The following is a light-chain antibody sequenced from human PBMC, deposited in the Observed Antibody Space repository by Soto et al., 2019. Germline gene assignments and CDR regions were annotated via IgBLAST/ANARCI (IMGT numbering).Light chain of an antibody. V-gene: IGKV3-15*01. CDR2: GAS. CDR3: QQYDNWPQT. J-gene: IGKJ1*01. Sequence: EIVIRQSPATLSVSPGERATLSCRTSQSVSSSLAWYQQKPGQAPRLLIYGASTRATGIPARFSGSGSGTEFTLTISSLQSEDLAVYYCQQYDNWPQTFGQGTKVDI. CDR1: QSVSSS.